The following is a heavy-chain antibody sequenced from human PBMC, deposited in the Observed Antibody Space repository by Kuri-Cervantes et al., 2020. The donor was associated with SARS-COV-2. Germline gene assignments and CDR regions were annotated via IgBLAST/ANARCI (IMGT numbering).Heavy chain of an antibody. D-gene: IGHD3-3*01. CDR3: ARADSWSGYYIDY. CDR1: GFTFSSYS. V-gene: IGHV3-21*01. J-gene: IGHJ4*02. Sequence: GGSLRLSCAASGFTFSSYSMNWVRQAPGKGLEWVSSISSSSSYIYYADSVKGRFTISRDNAKNSLYLQMNSLRAEDTAVYYCARADSWSGYYIDYWGQGTLVTVSS. CDR2: ISSSSSYI.